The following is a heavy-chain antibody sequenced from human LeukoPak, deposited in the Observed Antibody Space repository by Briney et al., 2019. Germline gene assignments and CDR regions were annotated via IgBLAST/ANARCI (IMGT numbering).Heavy chain of an antibody. CDR2: ISAYNGNT. J-gene: IGHJ5*02. CDR1: GYTFTSYG. D-gene: IGHD2-15*01. CDR3: ARDDMMYCSSGSCRNSFDP. Sequence: ASVKVSCKASGYTFTSYGISWVRQAPGQGLEWMGWISAYNGNTNYAQNLQGRVTMTTDTSTSTAYMELRSLGSGDTAVYYCARDDMMYCSSGSCRNSFDPWGQGTLVTVSS. V-gene: IGHV1-18*01.